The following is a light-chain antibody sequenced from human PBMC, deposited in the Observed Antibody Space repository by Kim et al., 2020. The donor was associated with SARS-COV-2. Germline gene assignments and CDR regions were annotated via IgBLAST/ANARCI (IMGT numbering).Light chain of an antibody. CDR3: SSCTISSTYV. CDR2: DVS. Sequence: GQSITLSCTGTSSDVGGYNYVSWYQQHPGKAPKLMIYDVSKRPSGVSNRFSGSKSGNTASLTISGLQAEDEADYYCSSCTISSTYVFGTGTKVTVL. J-gene: IGLJ1*01. V-gene: IGLV2-14*04. CDR1: SSDVGGYNY.